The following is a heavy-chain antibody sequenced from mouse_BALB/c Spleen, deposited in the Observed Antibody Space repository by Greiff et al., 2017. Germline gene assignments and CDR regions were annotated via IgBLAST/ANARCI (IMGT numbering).Heavy chain of an antibody. CDR2: IYPGSGTT. D-gene: IGHD2-3*01. CDR1: GYAFTNYW. Sequence: VQLQQSGAELVRPGTSVKISCKASGYAFTNYWLGWVKQRPGHGLEWIGDIYPGSGTTYYNEKFKGKATLTADKSSSTAYMQLSSLTSEDSAVYFCARDGYYGYAMDYWGQGTSVTVSS. CDR3: ARDGYYGYAMDY. V-gene: IGHV1-63*01. J-gene: IGHJ4*01.